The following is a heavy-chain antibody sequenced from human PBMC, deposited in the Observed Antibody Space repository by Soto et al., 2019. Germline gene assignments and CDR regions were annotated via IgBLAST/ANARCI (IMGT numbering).Heavy chain of an antibody. D-gene: IGHD2-21*02. V-gene: IGHV3-33*01. CDR2: IWYDGSNK. J-gene: IGHJ4*02. CDR1: GFTFSSYG. Sequence: QVQLVESGGGVVQPGRSLRLSCAASGFTFSSYGTHWVRQAPGKGLEWVAVIWYDGSNKYYADSVKGRFTISRDNSKNTLYLQMNSLRAEDTAVYYCARERIGGNSFFDYWGQGTLVTVSS. CDR3: ARERIGGNSFFDY.